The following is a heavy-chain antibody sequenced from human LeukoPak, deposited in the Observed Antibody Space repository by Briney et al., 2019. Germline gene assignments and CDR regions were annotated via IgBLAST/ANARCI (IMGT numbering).Heavy chain of an antibody. V-gene: IGHV1-69*13. J-gene: IGHJ4*02. CDR3: AREQTLFGSGSYMVEY. CDR1: GGTFSSYA. D-gene: IGHD3-10*01. Sequence: SVKVSCKASGGTFSSYAISWVRQAPGQGLEWMGGIIPIFGTANYAQKFQGRVTITADESTSTAYMELSSLRSEDTAVYYCAREQTLFGSGSYMVEYWGQGTLVTVPS. CDR2: IIPIFGTA.